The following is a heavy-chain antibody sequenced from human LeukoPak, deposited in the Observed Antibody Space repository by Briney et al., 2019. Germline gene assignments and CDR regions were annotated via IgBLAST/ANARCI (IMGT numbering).Heavy chain of an antibody. Sequence: PSETLSLTCTVSGGSISSYYWSWIRQPPGKGLEWIGYIYYSGSTNYNPSPKSRVTISVDTSKNQFSLKLSSVTAADTAVYYCARVTPNYYGSGSSVYMDVWGKGTTVTVSS. CDR3: ARVTPNYYGSGSSVYMDV. D-gene: IGHD3-10*01. J-gene: IGHJ6*03. CDR2: IYYSGST. CDR1: GGSISSYY. V-gene: IGHV4-59*01.